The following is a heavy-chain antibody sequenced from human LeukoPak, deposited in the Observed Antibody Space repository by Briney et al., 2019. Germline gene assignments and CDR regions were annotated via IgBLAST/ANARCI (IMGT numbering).Heavy chain of an antibody. CDR2: IYYSGST. Sequence: SETLSLTCTVSGDSITNSNYYWSWIRQPPGKGLEWIGYIYYSGSTNYNPSLKSRVTISVDTSKNQFSLKLSSVTAADTAVYYCARGRRYYDSSGYYLGYDYWGQGTLVTVSS. CDR3: ARGRRYYDSSGYYLGYDY. J-gene: IGHJ4*02. D-gene: IGHD3-22*01. CDR1: GDSITNSNYY. V-gene: IGHV4-61*01.